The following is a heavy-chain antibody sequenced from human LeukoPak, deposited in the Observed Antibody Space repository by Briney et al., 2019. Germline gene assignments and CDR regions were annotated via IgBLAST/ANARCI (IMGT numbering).Heavy chain of an antibody. J-gene: IGHJ4*02. Sequence: SVKVSCKASGGTFSSYAISWVRQAPGQGLEWMGGIIPIFGTANYAQKFQGRVTITADESTSTAYMELSSLRSEDTAVYYCAREGMHDSSGYHDYWGQGTLVTVSS. V-gene: IGHV1-69*13. CDR3: AREGMHDSSGYHDY. CDR2: IIPIFGTA. D-gene: IGHD3-22*01. CDR1: GGTFSSYA.